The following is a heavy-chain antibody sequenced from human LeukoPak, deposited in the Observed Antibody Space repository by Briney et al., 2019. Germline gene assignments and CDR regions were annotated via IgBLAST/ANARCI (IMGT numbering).Heavy chain of an antibody. CDR2: IIPILGIA. CDR1: GGTFSSYA. D-gene: IGHD3-16*01. J-gene: IGHJ4*02. V-gene: IGHV1-69*04. CDR3: ARDRFGEIVTVN. Sequence: EASVKVSCKASGGTFSSYAISWVRQTPGQGLEWMGRIIPILGIANYAQKFQGRVTITAGKSTSTAYMELSSLRSEDTAVYYCARDRFGEIVTVNWGQGTLVTVSS.